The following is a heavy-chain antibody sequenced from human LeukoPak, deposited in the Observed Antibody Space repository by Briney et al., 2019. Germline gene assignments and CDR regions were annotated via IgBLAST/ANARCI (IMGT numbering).Heavy chain of an antibody. CDR1: GITFNSYT. Sequence: GGSLRLSCAASGITFNSYTMNWVRQAPGKGLEWVSSISSSSSYIYYADSVKGRFTISRDNAKNSLFLQMNSLRAEDTAVYYCAREPPYSNSWTDFDSWGQGTLVTVSS. CDR2: ISSSSSYI. CDR3: AREPPYSNSWTDFDS. V-gene: IGHV3-21*01. J-gene: IGHJ4*02. D-gene: IGHD6-13*01.